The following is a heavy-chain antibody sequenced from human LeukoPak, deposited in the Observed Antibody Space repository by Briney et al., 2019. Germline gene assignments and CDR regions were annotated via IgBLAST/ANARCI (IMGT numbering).Heavy chain of an antibody. CDR1: GYTFTGYY. V-gene: IGHV1-2*02. CDR3: ARLREGLYHFDS. J-gene: IGHJ4*02. Sequence: ASVKVSCKASGYTFTGYYIQWMRQAPGPGLEWMGWINPDSGGTKYAQSLQGRVTMTRDTSISTAYMELSRLGSDDTAVYYCARLREGLYHFDSWGQGTLVTVSS. CDR2: INPDSGGT. D-gene: IGHD5-24*01.